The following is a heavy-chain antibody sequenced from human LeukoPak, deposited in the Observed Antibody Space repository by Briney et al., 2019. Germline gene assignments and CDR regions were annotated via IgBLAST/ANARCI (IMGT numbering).Heavy chain of an antibody. CDR2: ISYDGSNK. V-gene: IGHV3-30-3*01. Sequence: GSLRLSCAASGFTFGNYAMHWVRQAPGKGLEWVAVISYDGSNKYYADSVKGRFTISRDNSKNTLYLQMNSLRAEDTAVYYCARDKYSYGFFDYWGQGTLVTVSS. CDR1: GFTFGNYA. D-gene: IGHD5-18*01. J-gene: IGHJ4*02. CDR3: ARDKYSYGFFDY.